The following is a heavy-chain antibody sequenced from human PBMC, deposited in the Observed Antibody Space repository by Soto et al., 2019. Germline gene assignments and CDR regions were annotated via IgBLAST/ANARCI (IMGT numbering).Heavy chain of an antibody. J-gene: IGHJ5*02. CDR3: ARDPSTVNKLIGVWFDP. Sequence: QIRLVQSGAEVEKPGSSVRVSCKASGDTFGRFTINWVRQAPGQGLEWMGGIKPISDTTTYAQRFQGRVTVTADASTSTVYMELSSLRSEDTAMYYCARDPSTVNKLIGVWFDPWGQGTLVTVSS. D-gene: IGHD4-4*01. V-gene: IGHV1-69*01. CDR2: IKPISDTT. CDR1: GDTFGRFT.